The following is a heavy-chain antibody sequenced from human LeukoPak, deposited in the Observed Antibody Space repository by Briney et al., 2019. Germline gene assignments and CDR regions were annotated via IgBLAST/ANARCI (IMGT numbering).Heavy chain of an antibody. CDR3: ARASSHSLGYYYYMDV. J-gene: IGHJ6*03. Sequence: SETLSLTCTVSGGSISSYYWSWIRQPAGKGLEWIGRIYTSGSTNYNPSLKSRVTMSVDTSKNQFSLKLSSVTAADTAVYYCARASSHSLGYYYYMDVWGKGTTVTISS. D-gene: IGHD5-18*01. V-gene: IGHV4-4*07. CDR2: IYTSGST. CDR1: GGSISSYY.